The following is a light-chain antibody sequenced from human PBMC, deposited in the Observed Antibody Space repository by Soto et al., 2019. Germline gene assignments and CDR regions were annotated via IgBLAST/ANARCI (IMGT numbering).Light chain of an antibody. V-gene: IGLV1-40*01. CDR2: GNS. CDR1: SSNIGAGYD. J-gene: IGLJ2*01. Sequence: QSVLTQPPSVSGAPGQRVTISCTGSSSNIGAGYDVHWYQQLPGTAPKLLIYGNSNRPSGVPDRFSGSKSGTSASLAITGLPAEAAADHHCQSYASSMRVLFGGGTQLTVL. CDR3: QSYASSMRVL.